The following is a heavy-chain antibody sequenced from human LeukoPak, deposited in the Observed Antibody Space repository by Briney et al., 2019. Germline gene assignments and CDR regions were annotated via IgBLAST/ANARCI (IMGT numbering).Heavy chain of an antibody. CDR1: GGTFSSYA. CDR2: IIPIFGTA. V-gene: IGHV1-69*13. D-gene: IGHD3-3*01. CDR3: ARAPGIFGVVTIYYFDY. J-gene: IGHJ4*02. Sequence: AASVKVSCKASGGTFSSYAISWVRQAPGQGLEWMGGIIPIFGTANYAQEFQGRVTITADESTSTAYMELSSLRSEDTAVYYCARAPGIFGVVTIYYFDYWGQGTLVTVSS.